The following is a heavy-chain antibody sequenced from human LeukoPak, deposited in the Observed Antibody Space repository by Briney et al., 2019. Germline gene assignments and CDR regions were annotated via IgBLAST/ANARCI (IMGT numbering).Heavy chain of an antibody. V-gene: IGHV3-21*01. CDR3: ARRYCSSTTCDTFDI. CDR2: ISTSNTYM. CDR1: GFTFSSYT. J-gene: IGHJ3*02. D-gene: IGHD2-2*01. Sequence: GGSLRLSCAASGFTFSSYTMTWVRQAPGEGLEWVSSISTSNTYMYYSDSVKGRFTISRDNAKNSLYLQMNSLRADDTAVYYCARRYCSSTTCDTFDIWGQGTMVTVSS.